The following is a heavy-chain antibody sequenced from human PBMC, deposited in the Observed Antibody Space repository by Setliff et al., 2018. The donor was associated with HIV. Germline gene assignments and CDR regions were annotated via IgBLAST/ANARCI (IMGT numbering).Heavy chain of an antibody. Sequence: GASVKVSCKASGYTFTGNYIHWVRQAPGQGLEWMGWINPNSGGTNYEQKFQGRVTMTRDTSISTAYMELSRLRSDDTALYYCVAEMADGIYYFDYWGQGTLVTVSS. CDR1: GYTFTGNY. CDR2: INPNSGGT. J-gene: IGHJ4*02. D-gene: IGHD2-21*01. CDR3: VAEMADGIYYFDY. V-gene: IGHV1-2*02.